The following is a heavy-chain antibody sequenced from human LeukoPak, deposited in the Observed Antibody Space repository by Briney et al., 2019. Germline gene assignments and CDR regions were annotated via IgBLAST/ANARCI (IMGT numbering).Heavy chain of an antibody. J-gene: IGHJ4*02. D-gene: IGHD1-26*01. Sequence: PGGSLRLSCAASGFTFSSYEMNWVRQAPGKGLEWVSSISSSSYIYYADSVKGRFTISRDNAKNSLYLQMNSLRAEDTAVYYCARDKMGATGYWGQGTLVTVSS. CDR2: ISSSSYI. CDR3: ARDKMGATGY. V-gene: IGHV3-21*01. CDR1: GFTFSSYE.